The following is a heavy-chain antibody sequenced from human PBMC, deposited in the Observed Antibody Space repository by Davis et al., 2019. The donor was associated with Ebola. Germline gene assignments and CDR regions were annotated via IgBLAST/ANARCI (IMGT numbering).Heavy chain of an antibody. V-gene: IGHV1-2*06. D-gene: IGHD5-24*01. Sequence: AASVKVSCKTSGYTFTTYYMHWVRQAPGQGLEWMGRINPNSGGTNYAQKFQGRVTMTRDTSISTAYMELSSLRSEDTAVYYCARGRDGFTYDFWGQGTLVTVSS. CDR1: GYTFTTYY. J-gene: IGHJ4*02. CDR2: INPNSGGT. CDR3: ARGRDGFTYDF.